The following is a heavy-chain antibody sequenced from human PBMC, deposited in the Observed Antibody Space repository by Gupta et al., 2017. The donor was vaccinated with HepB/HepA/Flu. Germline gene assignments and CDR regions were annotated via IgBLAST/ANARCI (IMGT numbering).Heavy chain of an antibody. CDR1: GGTFSSYA. V-gene: IGHV1-69*01. Sequence: QVQLVQSGAEVKKPGSSVKVSCKASGGTFSSYAISWVRQAPGQGLEWMGGIIPIFGTANYAQKFQGRVTITADESTSTAYMELSSLRSEDTAVYYCASWGGDYSPPYYYYYYMDVWGKGTTVTVSS. J-gene: IGHJ6*03. D-gene: IGHD4-11*01. CDR3: ASWGGDYSPPYYYYYYMDV. CDR2: IIPIFGTA.